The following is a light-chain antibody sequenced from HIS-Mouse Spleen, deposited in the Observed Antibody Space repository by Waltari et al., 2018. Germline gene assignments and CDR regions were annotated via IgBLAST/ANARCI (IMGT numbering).Light chain of an antibody. CDR3: CSYAGSSTWV. J-gene: IGLJ3*02. Sequence: QSALTQPASVSGSPGQSIPISCTGTSSAVGSYNPVPWYQQNPGNAPKLMIYEASKRPSGVSNRFSGSKSGNTASLTISGLQAEDEADYYCCSYAGSSTWVFGGGTKLTVL. CDR1: SSAVGSYNP. CDR2: EAS. V-gene: IGLV2-23*01.